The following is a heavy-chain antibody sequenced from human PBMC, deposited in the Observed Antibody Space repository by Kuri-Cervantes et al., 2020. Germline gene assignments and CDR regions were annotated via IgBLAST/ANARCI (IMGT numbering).Heavy chain of an antibody. CDR3: ARAMTMVRGLIYYGMDV. Sequence: GESLKISCAASGFTFSDYWMSWVRQAPGKGLEWVANIKQDGSEKYYVDSVKGRFTISRDNAKNSLYLQMNSLRAEDTAVYYCARAMTMVRGLIYYGMDVWGQGTTVTVSS. CDR1: GFTFSDYW. J-gene: IGHJ6*02. D-gene: IGHD3-10*01. CDR2: IKQDGSEK. V-gene: IGHV3-7*03.